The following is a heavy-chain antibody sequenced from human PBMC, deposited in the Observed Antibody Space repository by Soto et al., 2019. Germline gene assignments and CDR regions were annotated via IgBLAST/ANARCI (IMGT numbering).Heavy chain of an antibody. CDR3: ARDISSGNYYYYGMDV. CDR2: IIPIFGTA. D-gene: IGHD6-6*01. CDR1: GGTFSSYA. J-gene: IGHJ6*02. Sequence: SVKVSCKAAGGTFSSYAISWVRQAPGQGLEWMGGIIPIFGTANYAQKFQGRVTITADESTSTAYMELSSLRSEDTAVYYCARDISSGNYYYYGMDVWGQGTTVTVS. V-gene: IGHV1-69*13.